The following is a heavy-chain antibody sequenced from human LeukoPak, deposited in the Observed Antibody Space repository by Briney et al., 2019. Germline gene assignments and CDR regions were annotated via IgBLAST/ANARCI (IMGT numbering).Heavy chain of an antibody. CDR3: AIYGDEVYGAFDI. Sequence: SETLSLTCTVSGYSITSGYFWGWIRQPPGKGLEWVGSRYHSGSTYCNPSLESRVTISVDTSKNQFSLKLSSVTAADTAVYYCAIYGDEVYGAFDIWGQGTMVTVSS. J-gene: IGHJ3*02. CDR2: RYHSGST. V-gene: IGHV4-38-2*02. D-gene: IGHD2-21*01. CDR1: GYSITSGYF.